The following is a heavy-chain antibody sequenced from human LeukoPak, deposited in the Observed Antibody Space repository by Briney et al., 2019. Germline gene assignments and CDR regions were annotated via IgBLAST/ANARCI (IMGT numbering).Heavy chain of an antibody. V-gene: IGHV3-23*01. CDR3: ARSTARYSNWGYYPDF. CDR2: ISGSGVVT. Sequence: GGSLRLSCAASGFRLSDSAMTWVRQAPGKGLEWVSTISGSGVVTYNEDSVQGRFIIDRDTSKNMLYLQMNSLRAEDTAMYYCARSTARYSNWGYYPDFWGQGTLVIVSP. J-gene: IGHJ4*02. D-gene: IGHD4-11*01. CDR1: GFRLSDSA.